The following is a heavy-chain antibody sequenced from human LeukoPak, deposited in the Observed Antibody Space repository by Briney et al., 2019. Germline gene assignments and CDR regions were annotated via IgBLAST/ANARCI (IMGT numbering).Heavy chain of an antibody. V-gene: IGHV1-2*02. CDR1: GYTFSDYY. Sequence: ASVTVSCEASGYTFSDYYMHWVRQAPGQGLQWVGWINPNSGDTHYAQMFQGRVTMTRDTSINTAYMELRRVRSDDTAVYYCAKSAQYSSAWFTGSFDYWGQGTLVTVSS. J-gene: IGHJ4*02. CDR2: INPNSGDT. D-gene: IGHD6-13*01. CDR3: AKSAQYSSAWFTGSFDY.